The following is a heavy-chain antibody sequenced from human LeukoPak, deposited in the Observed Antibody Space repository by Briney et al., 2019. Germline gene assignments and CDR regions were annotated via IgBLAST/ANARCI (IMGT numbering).Heavy chain of an antibody. CDR3: AHSRAYSSGWYRGSSYYYMDV. CDR1: GFSLSTSGVG. Sequence: ESGPTLVNPTQTLTLTCTFSGFSLSTSGVGVGWIRQPPGKALEWLALIYWDDDKRYSPSLKSRLTITKDTSKNQVVLTMTNMDPVDTATYYCAHSRAYSSGWYRGSSYYYMDVWGKGTTVTVSS. CDR2: IYWDDDK. D-gene: IGHD6-19*01. J-gene: IGHJ6*03. V-gene: IGHV2-5*02.